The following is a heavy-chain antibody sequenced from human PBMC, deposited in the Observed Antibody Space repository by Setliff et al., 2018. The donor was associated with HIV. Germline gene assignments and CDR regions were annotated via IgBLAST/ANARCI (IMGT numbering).Heavy chain of an antibody. Sequence: GGSLRLSCVASVFTFTTYDMTWVRQAPGKGLEWVSYITDGGAYYADSVKGRFTISRDTSKNTLYLQLNSLRAEDTAVYYCRIPPNGGRSFDVWGQGTMVTVSS. D-gene: IGHD2-8*01. J-gene: IGHJ3*01. CDR3: RIPPNGGRSFDV. CDR2: ITDGGA. V-gene: IGHV3-23*01. CDR1: VFTFTTYD.